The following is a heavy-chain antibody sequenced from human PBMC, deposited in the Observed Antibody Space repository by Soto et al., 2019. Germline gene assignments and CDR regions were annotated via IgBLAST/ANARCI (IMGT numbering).Heavy chain of an antibody. Sequence: GGSLRLSCAASGFTFSNYAMTWVRQAPGEGLEWVSVITNSSGDTLHADSVKGRFTISRDNSKNTLYLQMNSLRAEDTAIYYCGKSSGESYPGSRVIDFWGQGTRVTVSS. V-gene: IGHV3-23*01. CDR1: GFTFSNYA. D-gene: IGHD3-10*01. CDR3: GKSSGESYPGSRVIDF. J-gene: IGHJ4*02. CDR2: ITNSSGDT.